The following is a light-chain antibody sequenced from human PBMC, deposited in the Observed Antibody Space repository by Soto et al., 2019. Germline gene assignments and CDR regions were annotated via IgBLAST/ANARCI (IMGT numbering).Light chain of an antibody. CDR3: QERRNWPPA. J-gene: IGKJ2*01. CDR1: QSVSSY. V-gene: IGKV3-11*01. CDR2: DAS. Sequence: EIVLTQSPATLSLSPGERATLSCRASQSVSSYLAWYQQKPGQAPRLLIYDASNRATGIPARFSGSGSGTDLTITISSLEPEDFAVYYCQERRNWPPAFGQGTKLEIK.